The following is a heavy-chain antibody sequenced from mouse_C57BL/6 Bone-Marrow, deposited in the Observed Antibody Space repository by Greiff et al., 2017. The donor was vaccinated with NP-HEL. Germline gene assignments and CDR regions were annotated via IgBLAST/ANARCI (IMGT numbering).Heavy chain of an antibody. CDR3: TRAGSNYYYYYAMDY. D-gene: IGHD2-5*01. V-gene: IGHV5-9-1*02. J-gene: IGHJ4*01. CDR2: ISSGGDYI. Sequence: EVKLVESGEGLVKPGGSLKLSCAASGFTFSSYAMSWVRQTPEKRLEWVAYISSGGDYIYYADTVKGRFTISRDNARNTLYLQMSSLKSEDTAMYYCTRAGSNYYYYYAMDYWGQGTSVTVSS. CDR1: GFTFSSYA.